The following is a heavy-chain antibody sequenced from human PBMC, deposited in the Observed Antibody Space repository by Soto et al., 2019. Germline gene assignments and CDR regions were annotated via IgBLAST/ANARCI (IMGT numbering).Heavy chain of an antibody. Sequence: QLQLQESGPGLVKPSETLSLTCTVSGGSISSSSYYWGWIRQPPGKGLEWIGSIYYSGSTYYNPSLKSRVTISVVTSKNQSSLKLSSVTAADTAVYYCARTLHSYGYSGFDYWGQGTLVTVSS. CDR2: IYYSGST. CDR1: GGSISSSSYY. V-gene: IGHV4-39*01. D-gene: IGHD5-18*01. CDR3: ARTLHSYGYSGFDY. J-gene: IGHJ4*02.